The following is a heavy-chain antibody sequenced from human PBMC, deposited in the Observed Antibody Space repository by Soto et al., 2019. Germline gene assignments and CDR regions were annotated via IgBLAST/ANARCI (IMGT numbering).Heavy chain of an antibody. CDR1: GFTFTRHS. CDR2: ISSTTNYI. CDR3: ARESEDLTSNFDY. V-gene: IGHV3-21*01. J-gene: IGHJ4*02. Sequence: GGSLRLSCAASGFTFTRHSMNWVRQAPGKGLEWVSSISSTTNYIYYADSMKGRFTVSRDNDKNSVYLEMNSLSAEDTALYYCARESEDLTSNFDYWGQGTLVTVSS.